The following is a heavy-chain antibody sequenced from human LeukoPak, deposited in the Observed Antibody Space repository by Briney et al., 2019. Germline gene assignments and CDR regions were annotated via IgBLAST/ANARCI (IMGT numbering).Heavy chain of an antibody. Sequence: PGGSLRLSWVASGFTFSSYGMHWVRQAPGKGLEWVAFISYDGSNENIADSVKGRFIISRDNSKNTLYLQMNSLRAEDTAVYYCAKGPAPRLGEFSYHALVDYWGQGTLVTVSS. CDR2: ISYDGSNE. J-gene: IGHJ4*02. V-gene: IGHV3-30*18. CDR3: AKGPAPRLGEFSYHALVDY. D-gene: IGHD3-16*02. CDR1: GFTFSSYG.